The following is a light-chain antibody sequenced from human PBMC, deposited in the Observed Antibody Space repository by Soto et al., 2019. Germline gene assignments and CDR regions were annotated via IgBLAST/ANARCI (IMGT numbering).Light chain of an antibody. J-gene: IGKJ2*03. CDR3: HQYYSIPYS. V-gene: IGKV4-1*01. CDR2: WST. Sequence: DIVMTQSPDSLAVSMGERATINCKSSQSLFFRSKNKDYLAWYQHKPGQPPKLLFYWSTTRESGVPDRFSGSGSGTDFTLTISSRQAEDVAVDYCHQYYSIPYSFGQGTKLEIK. CDR1: QSLFFRSKNKDY.